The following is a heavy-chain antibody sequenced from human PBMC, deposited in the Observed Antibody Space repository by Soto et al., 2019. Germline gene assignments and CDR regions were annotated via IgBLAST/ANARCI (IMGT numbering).Heavy chain of an antibody. D-gene: IGHD5-12*01. J-gene: IGHJ4*02. V-gene: IGHV4-34*01. CDR3: ARGPFNLSRSITFDY. CDR1: GGSFSGYY. CDR2: INHSGST. Sequence: ASETLSLTCAVYGGSFSGYYWSWIRQPPGKGLEWIGEINHSGSTNYNPSLKSRVTISVDTSKNQFSLKLSSVTAADTAVYYCARGPFNLSRSITFDYWGRGTLVTVSS.